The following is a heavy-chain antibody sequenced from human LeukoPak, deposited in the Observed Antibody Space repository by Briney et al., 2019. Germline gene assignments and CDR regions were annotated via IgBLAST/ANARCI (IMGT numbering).Heavy chain of an antibody. J-gene: IGHJ4*02. Sequence: PGGSLRLSCAASGFTFSTSGMNWVRQAPGKGLEWVSYFSDSRSTIYYAESVRGRFTISRDNAQNSLYLQMNSLRAEDTAVYYCVRRHSSAWFYFEYWGQATLVTVSP. CDR3: VRRHSSAWFYFEY. D-gene: IGHD6-19*01. CDR1: GFTFSTSG. CDR2: FSDSRSTI. V-gene: IGHV3-48*01.